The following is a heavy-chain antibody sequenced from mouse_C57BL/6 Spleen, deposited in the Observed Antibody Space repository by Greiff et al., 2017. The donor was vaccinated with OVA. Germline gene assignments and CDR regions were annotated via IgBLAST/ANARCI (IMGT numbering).Heavy chain of an antibody. J-gene: IGHJ4*01. D-gene: IGHD2-1*01. V-gene: IGHV2-9-1*01. CDR1: GFSLTSYA. CDR2: IWTGGGT. CDR3: ARGGNYEDWFGGYAMDY. Sequence: VQLQQSGPGLVAPSQSLSITCTVSGFSLTSYAISWVRQPPGKGLEWLGVIWTGGGTNYNSALKSRLSISKDNSKSQVFLKMNSLQTDDTARYYCARGGNYEDWFGGYAMDYWGQGTSVTVSS.